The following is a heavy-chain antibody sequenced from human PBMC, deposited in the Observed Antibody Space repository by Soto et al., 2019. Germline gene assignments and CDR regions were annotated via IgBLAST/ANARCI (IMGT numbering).Heavy chain of an antibody. D-gene: IGHD3-3*01. CDR1: GFTFSSYG. CDR3: AIWPTNRFLEWFVYDP. Sequence: QVQLVESGGGVVQPGRSLRLSCAASGFTFSSYGMHWVRQAPGKGLEWVAVISYDGSNKYYADCVKGRFTISRDNSKNTLYLQMNSLRAEDMVVYYCAIWPTNRFLEWFVYDPWGQGTLVTVSS. V-gene: IGHV3-30*03. J-gene: IGHJ5*02. CDR2: ISYDGSNK.